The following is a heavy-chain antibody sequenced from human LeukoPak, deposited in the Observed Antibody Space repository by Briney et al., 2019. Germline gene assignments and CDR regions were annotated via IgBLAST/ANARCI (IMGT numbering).Heavy chain of an antibody. V-gene: IGHV7-4-1*02. CDR3: ARRPGGQWLVDYYYYYMDV. D-gene: IGHD6-19*01. CDR1: GYTFTSYA. CDR2: INTNTGNP. J-gene: IGHJ6*03. Sequence: ASVKVSCKASGYTFTSYAMNWVRQAPGQGLEWMGWINTNTGNPTYAQGFTGRFVFSLDTSVSTAYLQISSLKAEDTAVYYCARRPGGQWLVDYYYYYMDVWGKGTTVTVSS.